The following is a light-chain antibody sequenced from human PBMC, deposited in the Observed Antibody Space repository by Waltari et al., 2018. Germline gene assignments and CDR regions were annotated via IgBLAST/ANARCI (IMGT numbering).Light chain of an antibody. CDR3: SSYAVNNHLI. V-gene: IGLV2-8*01. Sequence: QSALTQPPSASGSPGQSVTISCTGTSSDVGGYNFVSWYQQHPGEAHKVMIYEINKRPSGVPDRFSGSKSGNTASLTVSGLQAEDEAEYFCSSYAVNNHLIFGGGTKLTVL. CDR2: EIN. J-gene: IGLJ2*01. CDR1: SSDVGGYNF.